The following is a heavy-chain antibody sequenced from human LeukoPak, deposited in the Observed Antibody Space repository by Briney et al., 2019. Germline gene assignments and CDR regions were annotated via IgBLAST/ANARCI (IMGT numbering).Heavy chain of an antibody. Sequence: ASVTVSRKASGSAFTICDFNWVRKATGQGLGWRGGLNPNSGNTGYAQKFQGRVTMTRNTSISTAYMELSSLRSEDTAVYYCARWGAYDFTSYYYYGMDVWGQGTTVTVSS. CDR2: LNPNSGNT. CDR1: GSAFTICD. V-gene: IGHV1-8*01. D-gene: IGHD3-3*01. CDR3: ARWGAYDFTSYYYYGMDV. J-gene: IGHJ6*02.